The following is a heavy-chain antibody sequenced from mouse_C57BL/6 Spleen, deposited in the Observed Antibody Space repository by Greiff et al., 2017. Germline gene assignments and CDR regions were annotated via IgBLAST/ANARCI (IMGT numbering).Heavy chain of an antibody. CDR3: APYYYGRSTDYAMDY. Sequence: EVKLMESGGGLVKPGGSLKLSCAASGFTFSDYGMHWVRQAPEKGLEWVAYISSGSSTIYYADTVKGRFTISRDNAKNTLFLQMTSLRSEDTAMYYCAPYYYGRSTDYAMDYWGQGTSVTVSS. J-gene: IGHJ4*01. D-gene: IGHD1-1*01. CDR2: ISSGSSTI. V-gene: IGHV5-17*01. CDR1: GFTFSDYG.